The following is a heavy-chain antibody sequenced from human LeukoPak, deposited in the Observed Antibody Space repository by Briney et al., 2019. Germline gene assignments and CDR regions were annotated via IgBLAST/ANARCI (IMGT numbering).Heavy chain of an antibody. Sequence: SSETLSLTCTVSGGSISSGGYYWSWIRQHPGKGLEWIGYIYYSGSTYYNPSLKSRVTISVDTSKNQFSLKLRSVTAADTAVYYCARVGGRFSYGYVDYWGQGTLVTVSS. CDR2: IYYSGST. CDR1: GGSISSGGYY. V-gene: IGHV4-30-4*08. CDR3: ARVGGRFSYGYVDY. J-gene: IGHJ4*02. D-gene: IGHD5-18*01.